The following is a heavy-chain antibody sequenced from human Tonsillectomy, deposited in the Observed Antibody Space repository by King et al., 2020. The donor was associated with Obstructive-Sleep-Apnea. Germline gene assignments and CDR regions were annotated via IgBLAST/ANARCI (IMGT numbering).Heavy chain of an antibody. J-gene: IGHJ4*02. CDR2: IWYDGSNK. CDR3: AKDGSLEWTPYSFDN. Sequence: QLVQSGGGVVQPGRSLRLSCAASGFTFSSYGMHWVRQAPGKGLEWVAVIWYDGSNKYYADSVKGRFTISRDNSKNTLYLQMNSLRADDTAVYYCAKDGSLEWTPYSFDNWGQGTLVTVSS. CDR1: GFTFSSYG. D-gene: IGHD3-3*01. V-gene: IGHV3-33*06.